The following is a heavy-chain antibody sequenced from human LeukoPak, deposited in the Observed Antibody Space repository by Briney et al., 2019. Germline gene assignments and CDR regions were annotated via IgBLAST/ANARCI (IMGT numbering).Heavy chain of an antibody. D-gene: IGHD4-17*01. J-gene: IGHJ4*02. CDR3: AHPSTPDYGGLDY. CDR1: GFTFRLYV. Sequence: GSLRLSCAASGFTFRLYVMTWVRQAPGKGLEWVSAITGSGGSIYYADSVRGRFTISRDNSKNTLYLQMNSLRAEDTAVYYCAHPSTPDYGGLDYWGQGILVTVSS. CDR2: ITGSGGSI. V-gene: IGHV3-23*01.